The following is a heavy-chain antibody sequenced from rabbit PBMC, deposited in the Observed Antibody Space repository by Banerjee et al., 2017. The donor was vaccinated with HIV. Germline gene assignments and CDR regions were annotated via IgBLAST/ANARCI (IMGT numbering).Heavy chain of an antibody. CDR3: ARDLGGSSDL. J-gene: IGHJ6*01. CDR1: GFSFSSVHD. D-gene: IGHD8-1*01. V-gene: IGHV1S40*01. CDR2: IYADSGGST. Sequence: LVKPGASLTLTCTASGFSFSSVHDMCWVRQAPGKGLEWIGCIYADSGGSTYYASWARGRFTISKTSSTTVTLRMTSLTAADTATYFCARDLGGSSDLWGPGTLVTVS.